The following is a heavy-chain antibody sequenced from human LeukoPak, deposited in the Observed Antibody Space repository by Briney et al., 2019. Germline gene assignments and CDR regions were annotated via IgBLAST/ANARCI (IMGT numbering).Heavy chain of an antibody. Sequence: GGSLRLSCAASGFTFSTYAVNWVRQAPGKWLEWVSTISGSGDSTYYADSVKGRFTISRDNSKDTLYLQMSSVRVDDTAVYYCARDGYSPTSGYFPFDYWGQGTQVTVSS. V-gene: IGHV3-23*01. CDR2: ISGSGDST. CDR1: GFTFSTYA. CDR3: ARDGYSPTSGYFPFDY. D-gene: IGHD3-22*01. J-gene: IGHJ4*02.